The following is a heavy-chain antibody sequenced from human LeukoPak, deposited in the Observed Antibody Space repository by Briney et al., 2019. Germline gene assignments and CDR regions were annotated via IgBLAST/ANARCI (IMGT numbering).Heavy chain of an antibody. CDR2: IRFDGTDT. J-gene: IGHJ4*02. CDR3: AKEKRHYSDY. V-gene: IGHV3-30*02. Sequence: GGSLRLSCAASGFTFSSYAMHWVRQAPGKGLEWVAFIRFDGTDTYYADSVKGRFTISRDNSKNTLSVQMNGLRAEDTAVYYCAKEKRHYSDYWGQGALVIVSS. CDR1: GFTFSSYA.